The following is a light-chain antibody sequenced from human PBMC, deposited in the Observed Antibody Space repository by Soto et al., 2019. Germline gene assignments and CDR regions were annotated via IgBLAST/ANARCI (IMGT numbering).Light chain of an antibody. Sequence: EIVMTQSPATLSVSPGERATLSCGASQSVRTYLAWYQQKPGQAPRLLIHGASTRAPGIPARFSGSGSGTDFTLTISSLQSEDFAVYSCQQYDDWPQTLGQGTKVDIK. J-gene: IGKJ1*01. CDR2: GAS. CDR3: QQYDDWPQT. CDR1: QSVRTY. V-gene: IGKV3-15*01.